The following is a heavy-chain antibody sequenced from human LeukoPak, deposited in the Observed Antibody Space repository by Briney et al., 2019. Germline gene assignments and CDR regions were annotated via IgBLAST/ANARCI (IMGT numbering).Heavy chain of an antibody. CDR2: IIPIFGTA. V-gene: IGHV1-69*13. Sequence: SVNVSFTASVGTFIIYAISWVRQAPGQGLEWMGGIIPIFGTANYAQKFQGRVTITADESTSTAYMELSSLRSEDTAVYYCARASYCSGGSCYSGREDWFDPWGQGTLVTVSS. J-gene: IGHJ5*02. CDR3: ARASYCSGGSCYSGREDWFDP. CDR1: VGTFIIYA. D-gene: IGHD2-15*01.